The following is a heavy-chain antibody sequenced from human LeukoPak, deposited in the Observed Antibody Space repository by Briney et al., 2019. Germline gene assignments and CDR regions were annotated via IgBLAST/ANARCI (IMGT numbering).Heavy chain of an antibody. CDR1: DGSISSYY. Sequence: SETLSLTCTVSDGSISSYYWSWIRQPAGKGLEWIGRISTGGSTNYSPSLKSRVTMSVDSSKNQFSLNLSSVTAADTAVYYCARGYGSGSFPLDYWGQGTLVTVSS. CDR3: ARGYGSGSFPLDY. J-gene: IGHJ4*02. D-gene: IGHD3-10*01. CDR2: ISTGGST. V-gene: IGHV4-4*07.